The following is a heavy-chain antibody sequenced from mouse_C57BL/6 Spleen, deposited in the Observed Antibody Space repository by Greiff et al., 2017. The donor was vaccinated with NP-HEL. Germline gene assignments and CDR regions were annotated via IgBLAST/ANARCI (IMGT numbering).Heavy chain of an antibody. J-gene: IGHJ3*01. Sequence: EVQLQQSGPELVKPGASVKIPCKASGYTFTDYNMNWVKQSHGKSLEWIGDINPNNGGTIYNQKFKGKATLTVDKSSSTAYMELRSLTSEDTAVYYCAREGEYYGNFWFAYWGQGTLVTVSA. CDR1: GYTFTDYN. CDR3: AREGEYYGNFWFAY. V-gene: IGHV1-18*01. CDR2: INPNNGGT. D-gene: IGHD2-1*01.